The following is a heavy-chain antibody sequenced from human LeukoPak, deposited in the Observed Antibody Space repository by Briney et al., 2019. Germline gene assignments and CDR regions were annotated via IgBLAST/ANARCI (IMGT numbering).Heavy chain of an antibody. Sequence: ETLSLTCTVSGGSIRSSSYYWGWIRQPPGKGLEWVANIKHDGSEKYYVDSVKGRFTISRDNAKNSLYLQMNSLRAEDTAVYYCVKNSGWYCLDYWGQGTLVTVSS. CDR3: VKNSGWYCLDY. V-gene: IGHV3-7*03. CDR1: GGSIRSSSYY. J-gene: IGHJ4*02. D-gene: IGHD6-13*01. CDR2: IKHDGSEK.